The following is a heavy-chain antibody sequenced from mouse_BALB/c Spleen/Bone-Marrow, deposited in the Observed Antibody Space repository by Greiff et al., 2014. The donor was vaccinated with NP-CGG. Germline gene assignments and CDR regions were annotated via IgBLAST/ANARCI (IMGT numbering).Heavy chain of an antibody. CDR2: ISSGGSYT. V-gene: IGHV5-9-1*01. D-gene: IGHD1-1*01. J-gene: IGHJ2*01. Sequence: EVKLVESGGGLVKPGGSLKLSCAASGFTFSSYAMSWVRQTPEKRLEWVATISSGGSYTYYLDSVKGRFNISRDNAKNTLYLQMSSLRSEDTAMYYCARFITSLVYFDYWGQGTTLTVSS. CDR3: ARFITSLVYFDY. CDR1: GFTFSSYA.